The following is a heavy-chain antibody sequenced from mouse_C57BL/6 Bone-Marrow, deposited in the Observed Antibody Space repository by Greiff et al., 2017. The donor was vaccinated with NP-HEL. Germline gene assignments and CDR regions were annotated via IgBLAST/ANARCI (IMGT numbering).Heavy chain of an antibody. V-gene: IGHV5-6*01. D-gene: IGHD1-1*01. Sequence: EVKVVESGGDLVKPGGSLKLSCAASGFTFSSYGMSWVRQTPDKRLEWVATISSGGSYTYYLDSVKGRFTISRDNAKNTLYLQMSSLKSEDTAMYYGARLITTVVATGYFDVWGTGTTVTVSS. J-gene: IGHJ1*03. CDR3: ARLITTVVATGYFDV. CDR1: GFTFSSYG. CDR2: ISSGGSYT.